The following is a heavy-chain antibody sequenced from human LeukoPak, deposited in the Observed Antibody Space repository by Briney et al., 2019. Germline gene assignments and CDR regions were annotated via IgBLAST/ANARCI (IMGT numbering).Heavy chain of an antibody. CDR1: GGSFSGYY. CDR3: ARGPQYYDILTGYSYYYYGMDV. J-gene: IGHJ6*02. V-gene: IGHV4-34*01. Sequence: SETLSLTCANYGGSFSGYYWSWIRQPPGKGLEWIGEINHSGSTNYNPSLKSRVTISVDTSKNQFSLKLSSVTAADTAVYYCARGPQYYDILTGYSYYYYGMDVWGQGTTVTVSS. CDR2: INHSGST. D-gene: IGHD3-9*01.